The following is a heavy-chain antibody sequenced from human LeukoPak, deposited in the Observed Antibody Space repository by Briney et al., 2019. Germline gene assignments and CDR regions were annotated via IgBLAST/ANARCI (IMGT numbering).Heavy chain of an antibody. D-gene: IGHD3-22*01. CDR2: ISAYNGNT. J-gene: IGHJ6*03. CDR3: AREMITMIVVVTPYYYYYMDV. V-gene: IGHV1-18*01. Sequence: ASVKVSCKASGYTFTSYGISWVRQAPGQGLEWMGWISAYNGNTNYAQKLQGRVTMTTDTSTSTAYMELRSLRSDDTAVYYCAREMITMIVVVTPYYYYYMDVWGKGTTVTVSS. CDR1: GYTFTSYG.